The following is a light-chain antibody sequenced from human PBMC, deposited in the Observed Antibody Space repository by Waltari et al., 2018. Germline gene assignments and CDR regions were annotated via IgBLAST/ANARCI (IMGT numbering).Light chain of an antibody. Sequence: IVLTQSPATLSLSPGEGATLFCRASQSVNRDFLAWYQQKPGQAPRLLIDGASSRATGIPDRFSGSGSGTDFTLTITILEPEDSAVYFCQQYNNWPPYTFGQGTKLEIK. V-gene: IGKV3-20*01. CDR3: QQYNNWPPYT. CDR2: GAS. J-gene: IGKJ2*01. CDR1: QSVNRDF.